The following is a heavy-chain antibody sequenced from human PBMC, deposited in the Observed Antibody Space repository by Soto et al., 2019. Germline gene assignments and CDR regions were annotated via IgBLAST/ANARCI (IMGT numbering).Heavy chain of an antibody. D-gene: IGHD3-10*02. V-gene: IGHV4-34*01. CDR2: INHNTNT. J-gene: IGHJ5*02. CDR1: GGSFSDTY. CDR3: ARGVSLFRGSFDP. Sequence: QVHLQQWGAGLLKPSETLSLTCAVYGGSFSDTYWNWFRQPPGKGLEWIGEINHNTNTIYNPSLTSRVTISVATSQTHFSLKLTSVTAADTAVYYCARGVSLFRGSFDPWGQGTMVTVSS.